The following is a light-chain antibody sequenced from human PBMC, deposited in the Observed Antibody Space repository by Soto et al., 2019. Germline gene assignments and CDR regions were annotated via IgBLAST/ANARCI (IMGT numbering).Light chain of an antibody. CDR3: HQYKNWRT. CDR2: GAS. J-gene: IGKJ1*01. CDR1: QSVSTK. Sequence: EIAMTQSPATLSVSPGERATLSCRASQSVSTKLAWYQRKPGQAPRLLIYGASTRAAGIPARFSGSGSGTDFTLTISSLQSEDLAVYYCHQYKNWRTFGQGTKVDIK. V-gene: IGKV3-15*01.